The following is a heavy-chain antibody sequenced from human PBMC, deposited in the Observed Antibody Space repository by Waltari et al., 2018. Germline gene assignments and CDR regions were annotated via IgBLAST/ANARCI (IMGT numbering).Heavy chain of an antibody. D-gene: IGHD6-6*01. J-gene: IGHJ4*02. CDR2: INPNSGGT. CDR3: ARAQYSSSRPDY. V-gene: IGHV1-2*06. Sequence: QVQLVQSGAEVKKPGASVKVSCKASGYTFTGYYMHWVRQAPGQGLEWMGRINPNSGGTNSAQKFQGRVTMTRDTSISTAYMELSRLRSDDTAVYYCARAQYSSSRPDYWGQGTLVTVSS. CDR1: GYTFTGYY.